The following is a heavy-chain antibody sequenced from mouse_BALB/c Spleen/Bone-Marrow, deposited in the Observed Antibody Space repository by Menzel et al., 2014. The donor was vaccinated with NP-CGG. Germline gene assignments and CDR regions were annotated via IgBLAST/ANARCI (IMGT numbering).Heavy chain of an antibody. D-gene: IGHD2-1*01. CDR2: IDPYNGGT. Sequence: QLKESGPGLVKPGASVKVSCKASGYAFTSYNMYWVKQSHGKSLEWIGHIDPYNGGTSYNQKFKGKATLTVDKSSSTAYMHLNSLTSEDSAVYYCAREDYGKGFAYWGQGTLVTVSA. CDR1: GYAFTSYN. J-gene: IGHJ3*01. CDR3: AREDYGKGFAY. V-gene: IGHV1S135*01.